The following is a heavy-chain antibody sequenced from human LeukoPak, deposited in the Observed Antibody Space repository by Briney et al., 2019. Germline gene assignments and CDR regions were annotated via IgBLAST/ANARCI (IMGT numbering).Heavy chain of an antibody. CDR1: GGSISSSSYY. CDR2: IYYSGST. Sequence: SETLSLTCTVSGGSISSSSYYWGWIRQPPGKGLEWIGSIYYSGSTYYNPSLKSRVTISVDTSKNQFSLKLSSVTAADTAVYCCARHDYGDPFDYWGQGTLVTVSS. D-gene: IGHD4-17*01. CDR3: ARHDYGDPFDY. J-gene: IGHJ4*02. V-gene: IGHV4-39*01.